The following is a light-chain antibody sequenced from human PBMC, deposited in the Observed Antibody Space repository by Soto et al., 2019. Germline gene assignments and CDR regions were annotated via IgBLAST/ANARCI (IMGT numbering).Light chain of an antibody. J-gene: IGKJ1*01. CDR1: QSVSSSY. Sequence: EIVLTQSPGTLSLSPGERATLSCRASQSVSSSYLVWYQQKPGQAPRLLIYGASSRATGISDRFSGSGSGTDFTLTISRLEPEDFAVYYCQQYGSSRTFGQGTKVDIK. CDR2: GAS. V-gene: IGKV3-20*01. CDR3: QQYGSSRT.